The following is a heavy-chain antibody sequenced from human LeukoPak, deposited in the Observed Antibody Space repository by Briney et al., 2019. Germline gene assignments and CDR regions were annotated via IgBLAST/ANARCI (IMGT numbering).Heavy chain of an antibody. CDR1: GFTFSSYW. J-gene: IGHJ4*02. Sequence: GGSLRLSCAASGFTFSSYWMSWVRQAPGKGLEWVANIKQDGSEKYYVDSVKGRFTISRDNAKNSLYLQMNSLRAEDTAVYYCVGGSSRADLTGDDYWGQGTLVTVSS. D-gene: IGHD7-27*01. CDR3: VGGSSRADLTGDDY. V-gene: IGHV3-7*04. CDR2: IKQDGSEK.